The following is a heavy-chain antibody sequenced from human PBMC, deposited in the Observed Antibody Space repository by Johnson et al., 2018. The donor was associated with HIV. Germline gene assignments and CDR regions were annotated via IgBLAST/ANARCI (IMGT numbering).Heavy chain of an antibody. J-gene: IGHJ3*02. CDR2: TWFDGINK. Sequence: QVQLVESGGGVVQPGRSLRLSCAASGFTFSSYGMHWVRQAPGKGLEWVAVTWFDGINKYYSDSVKGRFTISRDNSQNTLYLQMNSLRAEDTAVYYCAKVAVATAAGGVALDIWGPGTMVTVSS. D-gene: IGHD6-13*01. V-gene: IGHV3-33*06. CDR1: GFTFSSYG. CDR3: AKVAVATAAGGVALDI.